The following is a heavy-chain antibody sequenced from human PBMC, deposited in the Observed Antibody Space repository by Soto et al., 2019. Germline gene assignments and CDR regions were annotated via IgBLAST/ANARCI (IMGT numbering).Heavy chain of an antibody. D-gene: IGHD3-16*01. CDR1: GYTFTSYA. Sequence: ASVKVSCKASGYTFTSYAMHWVRQAPGQRLEWMGWINAGNGNTKYSQKFQGRVTITRDTSTSTVYMELSSLRSEDTAVYYCARPATLSRTGAFDIWGQGTMVTVSS. CDR2: INAGNGNT. J-gene: IGHJ3*02. CDR3: ARPATLSRTGAFDI. V-gene: IGHV1-3*01.